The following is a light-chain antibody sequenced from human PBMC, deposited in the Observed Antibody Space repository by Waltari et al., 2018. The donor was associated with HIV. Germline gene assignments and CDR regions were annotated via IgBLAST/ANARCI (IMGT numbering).Light chain of an antibody. CDR1: QSIGSY. Sequence: EIVLTQSPATLSLSPGKRATLSCTASQSIGSYLAWYQQKPGKAPRLLIYDSSNRASGIPARFSGSGSGTDFTLTISSLEPEDFAVYYCHQRSNWPLTFGGGTKVEI. CDR3: HQRSNWPLT. V-gene: IGKV3-11*01. CDR2: DSS. J-gene: IGKJ4*01.